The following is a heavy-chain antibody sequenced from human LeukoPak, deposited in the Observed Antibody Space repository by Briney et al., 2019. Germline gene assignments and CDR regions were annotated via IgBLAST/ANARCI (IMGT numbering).Heavy chain of an antibody. CDR1: GYTSTSYY. D-gene: IGHD3-22*01. V-gene: IGHV1-46*01. CDR3: ARDPYDSSGYPEADAFDI. CDR2: INPSGGST. Sequence: ASVKVSCKASGYTSTSYYMHWVRQAPGQGLEWMGIINPSGGSTSYAQKFQGRVTMTRDTSTSTVYMELSSLRSEDTAVYYCARDPYDSSGYPEADAFDIWGQGTMVTVSS. J-gene: IGHJ3*02.